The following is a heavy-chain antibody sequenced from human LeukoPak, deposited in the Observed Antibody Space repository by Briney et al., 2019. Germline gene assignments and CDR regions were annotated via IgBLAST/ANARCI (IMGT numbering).Heavy chain of an antibody. D-gene: IGHD6-19*01. J-gene: IGHJ3*02. CDR3: ARTLHSGWYLGRSSDI. CDR2: IYYSGST. Sequence: PSETLSLTCAVYGGSFSGYYWSWIRQPPGKGLEWIGYIYYSGSTNYNPSLKSRVTISVDTSKKHFSLKLSSVTAADTAVYYCARTLHSGWYLGRSSDIWGQGTMVTVSS. V-gene: IGHV4-59*01. CDR1: GGSFSGYY.